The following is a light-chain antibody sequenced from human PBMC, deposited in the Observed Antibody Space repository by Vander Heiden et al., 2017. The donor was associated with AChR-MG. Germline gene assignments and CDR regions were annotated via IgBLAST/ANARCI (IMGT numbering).Light chain of an antibody. V-gene: IGKV3-15*01. Sequence: EIVMTQSLATLSVSPGERATLSCRASQSVSSNLAWYQQKPGQAPRLLIYGASTRATGIPARFSGSGSGTESTLTISSLPSEDFAVYYCQQDNNWPRTFGQGTKVEIK. CDR3: QQDNNWPRT. J-gene: IGKJ1*01. CDR2: GAS. CDR1: QSVSSN.